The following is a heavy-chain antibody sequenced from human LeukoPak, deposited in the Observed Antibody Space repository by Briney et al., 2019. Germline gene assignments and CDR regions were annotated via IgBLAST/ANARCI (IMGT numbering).Heavy chain of an antibody. CDR3: ARGGAARLHFQN. D-gene: IGHD6-6*01. CDR1: GGSISTYY. CDR2: IYHSGST. Sequence: SETLSLTCTVSGGSISTYYWNWIRQPPGKGLEWIGYIYHSGSTNYNPSLQSRVTISVDTSENQFSLNLNSVTAADTAVYYCARGGAARLHFQNWGQGTLVTVSS. J-gene: IGHJ1*01. V-gene: IGHV4-59*01.